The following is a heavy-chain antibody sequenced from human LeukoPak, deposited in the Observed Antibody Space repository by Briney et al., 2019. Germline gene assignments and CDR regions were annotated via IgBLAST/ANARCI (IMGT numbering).Heavy chain of an antibody. CDR3: ARDLLAGYCSGGTCYSGGMDV. Sequence: PGGSLRLSCAASGFTVSNNYMSWVRQAPGKGLEWVSVIYSGGTTYYADSVKGRFTISRHNSKNTLSLQMNSLRAEDTAVYYCARDLLAGYCSGGTCYSGGMDVWGQGTTVTVSS. V-gene: IGHV3-53*04. J-gene: IGHJ6*02. CDR2: IYSGGTT. CDR1: GFTVSNNY. D-gene: IGHD2-15*01.